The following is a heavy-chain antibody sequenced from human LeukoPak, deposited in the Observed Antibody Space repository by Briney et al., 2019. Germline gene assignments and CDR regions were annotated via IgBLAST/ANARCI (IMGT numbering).Heavy chain of an antibody. CDR3: ARDQLWFGELLYFDY. CDR2: INPNSGAT. Sequence: GASVKASCKASGYSFTGYFMHWVRRAPGRGLDWMGWINPNSGATHYAQKLQGRVTMTTDTSTSTAYMELRSLRSDDTAVYYCARDQLWFGELLYFDYWGQGTLVTVSS. J-gene: IGHJ4*02. V-gene: IGHV1-2*02. CDR1: GYSFTGYF. D-gene: IGHD3-10*01.